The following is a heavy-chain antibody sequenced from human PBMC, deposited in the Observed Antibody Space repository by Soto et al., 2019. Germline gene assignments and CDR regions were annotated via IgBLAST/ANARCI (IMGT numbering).Heavy chain of an antibody. J-gene: IGHJ6*02. V-gene: IGHV1-69*12. CDR2: IIPIFDTA. CDR3: ARGITGTVSYYYGMDV. D-gene: IGHD1-20*01. CDR1: GGTFSSYA. Sequence: QVQLVQSGAEVKKPGSSVKVSCKASGGTFSSYAISWVRQAPGQGLEWMGGIIPIFDTANYAQKFKGRVTITADESTSTASMELSSLRSEDTAVYYCARGITGTVSYYYGMDVWGQGTTVTVSS.